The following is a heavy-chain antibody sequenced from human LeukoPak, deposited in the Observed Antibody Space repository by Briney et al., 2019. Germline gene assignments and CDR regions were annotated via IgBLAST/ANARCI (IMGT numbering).Heavy chain of an antibody. D-gene: IGHD3-22*01. CDR3: ANYYDSSGYRGYFDY. Sequence: PSETLSLTCTVSGGSISSSAYYWGWIRQPPGKGLEWIANIYYSGSTDYNPSLQSRVTISLDTSKNQFSLKLSSVTAADTAVYYCANYYDSSGYRGYFDYWGQGTLVTVSS. V-gene: IGHV4-39*07. CDR1: GGSISSSAYY. CDR2: IYYSGST. J-gene: IGHJ4*02.